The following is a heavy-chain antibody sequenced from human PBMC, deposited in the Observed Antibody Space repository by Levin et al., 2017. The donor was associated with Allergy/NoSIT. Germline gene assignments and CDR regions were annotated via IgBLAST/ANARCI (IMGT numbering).Heavy chain of an antibody. CDR3: ARGSDILTGHYLFDY. J-gene: IGHJ4*02. Sequence: GGSLRLSCAASGFTVSSNYMNWVRQAPGKGLEWVSLIIGGGSTYYADSVKGRFTISRDNSKNTLYLQMNSLRPEDTAVYYCARGSDILTGHYLFDYWGQGTLVTVSS. D-gene: IGHD3-9*01. CDR1: GFTVSSNY. V-gene: IGHV3-53*01. CDR2: IIGGGST.